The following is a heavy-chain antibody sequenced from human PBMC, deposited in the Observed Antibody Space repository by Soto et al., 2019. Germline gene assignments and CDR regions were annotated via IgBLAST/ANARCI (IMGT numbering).Heavy chain of an antibody. CDR2: ISYDGSNQ. Sequence: GPLRGSCAASVFTFNIYGMHWVRQGPDKGLEWVALISYDGSNQYYADSVKGRFTISRDNSKNTLFLQMNSLRADDTAVYYCAKDQASGQGSFDSWGQGTLVTVSS. CDR3: AKDQASGQGSFDS. J-gene: IGHJ4*02. V-gene: IGHV3-30*18. CDR1: VFTFNIYG.